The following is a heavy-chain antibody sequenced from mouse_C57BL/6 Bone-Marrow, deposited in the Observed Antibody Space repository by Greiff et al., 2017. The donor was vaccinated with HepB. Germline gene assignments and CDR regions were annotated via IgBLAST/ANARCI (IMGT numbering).Heavy chain of an antibody. Sequence: VQLQPPGAELVMPGASVKLSCKASGYTFTSYWMHWVKQRPGQGLEWIGEIDPSDSYTNYNQKFKGKSTLTVDKSSSTAYMQLSSLTSEDSAVYYCARGLRLRRAYWGQGTLVTVSP. D-gene: IGHD3-2*02. CDR2: IDPSDSYT. J-gene: IGHJ3*01. V-gene: IGHV1-69*01. CDR1: GYTFTSYW. CDR3: ARGLRLRRAY.